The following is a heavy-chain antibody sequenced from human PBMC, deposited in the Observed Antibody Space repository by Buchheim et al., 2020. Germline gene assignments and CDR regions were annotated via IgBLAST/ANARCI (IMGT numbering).Heavy chain of an antibody. J-gene: IGHJ4*02. D-gene: IGHD4-17*01. V-gene: IGHV4-31*03. Sequence: QVQLQESGPGLVKPSQTLSLTCTVSGVSINTGTFYWSWIRQHPGKGLEWIGYVYYTGRAYSNPSLKSRVSLSVAPSPNQFSLNLASVTAADTAAFYCARDRGAHDFGPIDYWGQGAL. CDR3: ARDRGAHDFGPIDY. CDR1: GVSINTGTFY. CDR2: VYYTGRA.